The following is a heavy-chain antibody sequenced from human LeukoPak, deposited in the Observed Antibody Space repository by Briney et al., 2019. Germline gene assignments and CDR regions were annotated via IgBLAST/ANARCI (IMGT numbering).Heavy chain of an antibody. V-gene: IGHV1-18*01. CDR2: ISAYNGNT. Sequence: ASVKVSCKASGYTFTSYGISWLRQAPGRGLEWMGWISAYNGNTNYAQKLQGRVTMTTDTSTSTAYMELRSLRSDDTAVYYCASEGVITPFDYWGQGTLVTVSS. J-gene: IGHJ4*02. CDR1: GYTFTSYG. CDR3: ASEGVITPFDY. D-gene: IGHD3-22*01.